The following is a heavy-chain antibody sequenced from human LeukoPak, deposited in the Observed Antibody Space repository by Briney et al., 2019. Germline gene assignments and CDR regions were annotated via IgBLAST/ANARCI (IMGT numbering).Heavy chain of an antibody. D-gene: IGHD3-3*01. CDR2: ISDSGGST. CDR3: AKSITIFAVVTGFDY. Sequence: GGSLRLSCAASGFTFSSYAMSWVRQAPGKGLEWVSTISDSGGSTYYADSVKGRFTIPRDNSKNTLYLQMNSLRAEDTAVYYCAKSITIFAVVTGFDYWGQGTLVTVSS. J-gene: IGHJ4*02. V-gene: IGHV3-23*01. CDR1: GFTFSSYA.